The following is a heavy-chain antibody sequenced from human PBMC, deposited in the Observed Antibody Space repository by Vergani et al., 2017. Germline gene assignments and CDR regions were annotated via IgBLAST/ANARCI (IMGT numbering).Heavy chain of an antibody. D-gene: IGHD3-10*01. CDR1: GGTFSSYA. CDR3: ARVRRVYYGSGGCFDY. V-gene: IGHV1-69*09. CDR2: IIPILGTA. J-gene: IGHJ4*02. Sequence: QVQLVQSGAEVKKPGSSVKVSCKASGGTFSSYAISWVRQAPGQGLEWMGRIIPILGTANYAQKLQGRVTMTTDTSTSTAYMELRSLRSDDTAVYYCARVRRVYYGSGGCFDYWGQGTLVTVSS.